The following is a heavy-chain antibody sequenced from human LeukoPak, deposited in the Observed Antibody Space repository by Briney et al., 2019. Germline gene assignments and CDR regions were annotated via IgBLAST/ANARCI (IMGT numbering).Heavy chain of an antibody. Sequence: GGSLRLSCAASGFTVSSNYMSWVRQAPGKGLEWVSVIYSGGSTYYADSVKGRFTISRDNSKNTLYLQMNSLRAEDTAVYYCASSLTPGDGYNSRPFDYWGQGTLVTVSP. V-gene: IGHV3-66*01. J-gene: IGHJ4*02. CDR2: IYSGGST. CDR3: ASSLTPGDGYNSRPFDY. CDR1: GFTVSSNY. D-gene: IGHD5-24*01.